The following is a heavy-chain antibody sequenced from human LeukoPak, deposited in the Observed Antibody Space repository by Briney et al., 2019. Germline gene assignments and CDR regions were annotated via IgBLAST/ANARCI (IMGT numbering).Heavy chain of an antibody. CDR1: GGSISSYY. V-gene: IGHV4-59*12. D-gene: IGHD3-22*01. J-gene: IGHJ4*02. CDR2: IYHSGSN. Sequence: SETLSLTCTVSGGSISSYYWSWIRQPPGKGLEWVGYIYHSGSNYYNPSLKSRVTISVDMSKKQFSLKLSSVTAADTAVYYCARGDYDSSGALFDYWGQGTLVTVSS. CDR3: ARGDYDSSGALFDY.